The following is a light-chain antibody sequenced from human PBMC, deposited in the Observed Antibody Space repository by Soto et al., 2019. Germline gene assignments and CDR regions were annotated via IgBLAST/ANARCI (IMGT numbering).Light chain of an antibody. J-gene: IGLJ2*01. V-gene: IGLV2-18*02. CDR3: SSYTSSSGVV. CDR1: SSDVGSYNR. CDR2: EVS. Sequence: QSALTQPPSVSGSPGQSVTISCTGTSSDVGSYNRVSWYQQPPGTAPKLMIYEVSNRPSGVPDRFSGSKSGNTASLTISRLQAEDEADYYCSSYTSSSGVVFGGGTKVTGL.